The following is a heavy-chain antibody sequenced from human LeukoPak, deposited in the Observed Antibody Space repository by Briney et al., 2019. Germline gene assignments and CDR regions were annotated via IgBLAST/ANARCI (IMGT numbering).Heavy chain of an antibody. D-gene: IGHD2-15*01. Sequence: GGSLRLSCAASGFNVSGNYMSWVRQAPGKGLEWVSIIFSGGSTYYVDSVKRRFTTSRDNSKKTLYLQMNSLRAEDTAVYYCASFLGGFSSFHWGQGTLVAVSS. CDR1: GFNVSGNY. V-gene: IGHV3-66*02. J-gene: IGHJ4*02. CDR3: ASFLGGFSSFH. CDR2: IFSGGST.